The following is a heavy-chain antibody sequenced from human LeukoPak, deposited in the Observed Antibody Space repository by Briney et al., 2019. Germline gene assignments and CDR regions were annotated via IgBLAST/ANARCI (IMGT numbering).Heavy chain of an antibody. D-gene: IGHD6-13*01. CDR2: IYYSGST. J-gene: IGHJ3*02. CDR3: ARGSSWERGAFDI. Sequence: SETLSLTCTVSGDSISSYYWNWIRQPPGKGLEWIGYIYYSGSTNYSPSLKSRITISVDTSKNQFSLKLNSVTAADTAVYYCARGSSWERGAFDIWGQGAMVTVSS. CDR1: GDSISSYY. V-gene: IGHV4-59*08.